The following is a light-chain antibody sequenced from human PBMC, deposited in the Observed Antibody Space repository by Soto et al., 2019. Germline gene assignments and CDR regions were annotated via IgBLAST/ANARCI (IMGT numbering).Light chain of an antibody. CDR3: PHSANLPRT. V-gene: IGKV3-15*01. CDR2: GAS. J-gene: IGKJ1*01. CDR1: QSISGN. Sequence: EIGMTQSPSTLPVSPEEGGTLSCLASQSISGNLAWYQQKPGQAPRLLIYGASTRATGIPARFSGSGSGTEFTLTIISLESDDFAVYYCPHSANLPRTFAEGTKVDIK.